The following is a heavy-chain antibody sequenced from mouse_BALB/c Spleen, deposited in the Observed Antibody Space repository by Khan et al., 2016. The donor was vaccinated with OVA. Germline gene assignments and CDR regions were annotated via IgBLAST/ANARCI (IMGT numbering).Heavy chain of an antibody. D-gene: IGHD2-3*01. CDR2: ISCYNGAT. V-gene: IGHV1S34*01. CDR3: ARDGYYYAMDY. J-gene: IGHJ4*01. Sequence: LVKTGASVKISCKASGYPFTSYYIHWVKQSHGKSLEWIGFISCYNGATTYNQKFKGKATFTVDTSSRTAYMQFNSLTSEDSAVYYCARDGYYYAMDYWGQGTSVTVSP. CDR1: GYPFTSYY.